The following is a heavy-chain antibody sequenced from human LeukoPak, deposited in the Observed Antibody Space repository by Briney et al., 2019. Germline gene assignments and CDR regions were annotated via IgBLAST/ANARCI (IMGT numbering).Heavy chain of an antibody. CDR1: GFTFSSYW. Sequence: GGSLRLSCAASGFTFSSYWMSWVRQAPGKGLEWVANIKQDGSKKYYVDSVKGRFTISRDNAKNSLYLQMNSLRAEDTAVYYCARDNSIRQWLANYYYYYYMDVWGKGTTVTVSS. V-gene: IGHV3-7*01. D-gene: IGHD6-19*01. J-gene: IGHJ6*03. CDR2: IKQDGSKK. CDR3: ARDNSIRQWLANYYYYYYMDV.